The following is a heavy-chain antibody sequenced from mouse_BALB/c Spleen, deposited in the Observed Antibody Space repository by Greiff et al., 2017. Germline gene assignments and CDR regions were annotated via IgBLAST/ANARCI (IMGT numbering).Heavy chain of an antibody. CDR2: ISSGSSTI. V-gene: IGHV5-17*02. D-gene: IGHD1-2*01. J-gene: IGHJ3*01. CDR1: GFTFSSFG. CDR3: ARSKAETTAQAY. Sequence: EVQGVESGGGLVQPGGSRKLSCAASGFTFSSFGMHWVRQAPEKGLEWVAYISSGSSTIYYADTVKGRFTISRDNPKNTLFLQMTSLRSEDTAMYYCARSKAETTAQAYWGQGTLVTVSA.